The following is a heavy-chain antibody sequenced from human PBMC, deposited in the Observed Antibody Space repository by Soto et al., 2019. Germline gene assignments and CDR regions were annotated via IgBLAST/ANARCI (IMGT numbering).Heavy chain of an antibody. V-gene: IGHV3-30*03. D-gene: IGHD3-3*01. CDR1: GFTFSSYG. CDR2: ISYDGSNK. J-gene: IGHJ6*02. CDR3: AIVCSSNFDFWSGATSSYYGMDV. Sequence: GGSLRLSCAASGFTFSSYGMRWVRQAPGKGLEWVAVISYDGSNKYYADSVKGRFTISRDNSKNTLYLQMNSLRAEDTAVYYCAIVCSSNFDFWSGATSSYYGMDVWGQGTRVTV.